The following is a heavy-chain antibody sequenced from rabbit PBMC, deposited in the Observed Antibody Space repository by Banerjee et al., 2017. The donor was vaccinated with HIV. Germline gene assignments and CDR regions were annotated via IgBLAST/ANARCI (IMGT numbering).Heavy chain of an antibody. D-gene: IGHD6-1*01. CDR2: IYPYYGTT. J-gene: IGHJ4*01. CDR1: GFSFSSSYW. V-gene: IGHV1S40*01. Sequence: QSLEESGGDLVKPGASLTLTCTASGFSFSSSYWACWVRQAPGKGLEWIACIYPYYGTTDYASWVNGRFTISLDNAQNAVFLQMTSLTAADTATYFCARAAGYAGYGYATGFNLWGPGTLVTVS. CDR3: ARAAGYAGYGYATGFNL.